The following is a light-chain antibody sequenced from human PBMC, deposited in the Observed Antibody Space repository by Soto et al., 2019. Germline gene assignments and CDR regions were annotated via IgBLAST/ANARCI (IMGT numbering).Light chain of an antibody. Sequence: DIVMTQSPDSLAVSLGERANINCKSSQSVLYSSNNKNYLAWYQQRPGQPPKLLIYWASTRESGVPDRFSGSGSGTDFTLTITSLQAEDVVVYYCQQYESTPPTFGQGTKLEIK. CDR3: QQYESTPPT. V-gene: IGKV4-1*01. J-gene: IGKJ2*01. CDR2: WAS. CDR1: QSVLYSSNNKNY.